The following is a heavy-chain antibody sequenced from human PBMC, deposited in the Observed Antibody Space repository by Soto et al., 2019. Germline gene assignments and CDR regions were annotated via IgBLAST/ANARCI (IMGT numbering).Heavy chain of an antibody. CDR3: AKKHRGSSLPS. V-gene: IGHV1-8*01. CDR1: GYTFISSD. D-gene: IGHD6-25*01. CDR2: MNPNTGYT. Sequence: QVQLVQSGPEVKKPGASVKVSCKTSGYTFISSDINWVRQAPGQGLEWVGLMNPNTGYTESAGKFQDRVTMTRDVSINTASLERSAMPSEEPAVFSWAKKHRGSSLPSGGRGSLFSSSS. J-gene: IGHJ4*02.